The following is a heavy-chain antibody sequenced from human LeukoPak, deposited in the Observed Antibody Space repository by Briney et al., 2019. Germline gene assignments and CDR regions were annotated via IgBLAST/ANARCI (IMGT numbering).Heavy chain of an antibody. J-gene: IGHJ5*02. V-gene: IGHV4-59*08. CDR3: ARLNSGYANWFDP. Sequence: SETLSLTCTVSGGSISSYYWSWIRQPPGKGLEWIGYIYNSGSTSYNPSLKSRVTISMDTSKNQFSLKLSSVTAADMAVYYCARLNSGYANWFDPWGQGILVTVSS. CDR1: GGSISSYY. CDR2: IYNSGST. D-gene: IGHD3-22*01.